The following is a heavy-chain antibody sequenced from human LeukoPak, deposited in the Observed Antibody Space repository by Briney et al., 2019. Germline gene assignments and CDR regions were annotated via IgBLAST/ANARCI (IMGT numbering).Heavy chain of an antibody. CDR2: IYYTGST. V-gene: IGHV4-39*01. CDR1: GASISGSGYY. CDR3: VKSGGYGLIDY. D-gene: IGHD1-26*01. J-gene: IGHJ4*02. Sequence: PSETLSLTCAVSGASISGSGYYLGWIRQPPGEGLEWIGNIYYTGSTYYNASLQSRVTISIDTSKNQFSLRLNSVTAADTAMYYCVKSGGYGLIDYWGQGTLVTVSS.